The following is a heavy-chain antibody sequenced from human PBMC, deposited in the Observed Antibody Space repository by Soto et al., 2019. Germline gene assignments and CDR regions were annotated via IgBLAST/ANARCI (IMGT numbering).Heavy chain of an antibody. D-gene: IGHD6-19*01. CDR1: GGTFSSYA. CDR3: AGGIAVAGTWYFDY. J-gene: IGHJ4*02. Sequence: QVQLVQSGAEVKKPGSLVKVSCKASGGTFSSYAISWVRQAPGQGLEWMGGIIPIFGTANYAQKFQGRVTITADKSTSTAYMELSSLRSEDTAVYYCAGGIAVAGTWYFDYWGQGTLVTVSS. V-gene: IGHV1-69*06. CDR2: IIPIFGTA.